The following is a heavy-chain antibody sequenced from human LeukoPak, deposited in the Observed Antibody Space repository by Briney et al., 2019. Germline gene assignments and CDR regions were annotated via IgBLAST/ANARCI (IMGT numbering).Heavy chain of an antibody. J-gene: IGHJ3*02. CDR2: ISGSGGST. CDR1: QLTFTRYP. Sequence: GGSLILSFSASQLTFTRYPVTWVRYSPGKGLDWVSAISGSGGSTYYADSVKGRFTISRDNSKNTLYQQMNSLRAEDTAVYYCHFRVVAAISDAFDIWGQGTMVTVSS. CDR3: HFRVVAAISDAFDI. D-gene: IGHD2-15*01. V-gene: IGHV3-23*01.